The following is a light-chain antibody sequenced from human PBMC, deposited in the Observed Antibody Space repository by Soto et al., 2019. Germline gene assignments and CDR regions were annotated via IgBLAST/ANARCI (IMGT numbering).Light chain of an antibody. V-gene: IGKV3-20*01. CDR3: QQYGSSPLYT. CDR2: GAS. Sequence: EIVLTQSPGTLSLSPGERATLSCRASQSVSSIYLAWYQQKPGQAPRLLIYGASSRATCIPDRFSGSGSGTDFTLTISRLEPEDSAVYYCQQYGSSPLYTFGEGTKLEIK. J-gene: IGKJ2*01. CDR1: QSVSSIY.